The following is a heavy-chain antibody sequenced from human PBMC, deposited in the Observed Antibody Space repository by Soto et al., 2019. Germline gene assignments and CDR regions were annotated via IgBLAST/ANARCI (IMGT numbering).Heavy chain of an antibody. J-gene: IGHJ4*02. V-gene: IGHV3-30*18. CDR1: GFTFRWFG. Sequence: GGSLRLSCAGSGFTFRWFGMNWVRQAPGKGLEWVARISNDGSNEYYVDSVKGRFTISRDNSRNTLYLQMDSLRAEDTAVYYCAKGEVRGIIPSYFDYWGLGTLVTVSS. CDR3: AKGEVRGIIPSYFDY. D-gene: IGHD3-10*01. CDR2: ISNDGSNE.